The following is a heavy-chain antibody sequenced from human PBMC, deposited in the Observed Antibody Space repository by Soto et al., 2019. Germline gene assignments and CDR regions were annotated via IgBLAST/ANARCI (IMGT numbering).Heavy chain of an antibody. Sequence: ASVKVSCKASGYTFTSYGISWVRQAPGQGLEWMGWISAYNGNTNYAQELQGRVTMTTDTSTSTAYMELRSLRSDDTAVYYCARDTSDDFWSGPYYYYYGMDVWGQGTTVTVSS. CDR3: ARDTSDDFWSGPYYYYYGMDV. CDR1: GYTFTSYG. V-gene: IGHV1-18*01. CDR2: ISAYNGNT. J-gene: IGHJ6*02. D-gene: IGHD3-3*01.